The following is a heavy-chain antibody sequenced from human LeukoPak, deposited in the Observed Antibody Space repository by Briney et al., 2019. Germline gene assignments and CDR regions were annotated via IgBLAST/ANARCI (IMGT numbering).Heavy chain of an antibody. J-gene: IGHJ3*02. Sequence: SETLSLTCTVSGGSISSHYWSWIRQPPGKGLEWIGYIYSSGSTNYNPSLKSRVTISVDTSKNQCSLKLSSVTAADTAVYYCARGQRAFDIGDKEKM. CDR1: GGSISSHY. CDR3: ARGQRAFDI. D-gene: IGHD5-24*01. CDR2: IYSSGST. V-gene: IGHV4-59*11.